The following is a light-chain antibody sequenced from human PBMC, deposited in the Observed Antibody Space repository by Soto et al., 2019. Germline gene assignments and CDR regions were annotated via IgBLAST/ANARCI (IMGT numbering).Light chain of an antibody. CDR2: DAS. CDR3: QQHSDWPLT. J-gene: IGKJ4*01. V-gene: IGKV3-11*01. CDR1: QSVSSN. Sequence: EIVLIQSPATLSLSPGERATLSCRASQSVSSNLAWYQQNPGQAPRLLIFDASKRATGIPVRFSGSGSGTDFTLTISSLEYEDFTVYYCQQHSDWPLTFGGGTRVEIK.